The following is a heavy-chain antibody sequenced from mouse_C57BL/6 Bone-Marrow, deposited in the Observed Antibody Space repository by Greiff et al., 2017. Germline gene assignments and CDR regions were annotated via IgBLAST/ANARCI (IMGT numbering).Heavy chain of an antibody. D-gene: IGHD3-2*02. V-gene: IGHV1-7*01. J-gene: IGHJ3*01. Sequence: QVQLKQSGAELAKPGASVKLSCKASGYTFTSYWMHWVHQRPGQGLEWIGYINPSSGYTKYNHKFKDKATLTADKSSSTAYMQMSSLTYEDAAVYYFASSKGVPGLFAYWGQGTLVTVSA. CDR2: INPSSGYT. CDR1: GYTFTSYW. CDR3: ASSKGVPGLFAY.